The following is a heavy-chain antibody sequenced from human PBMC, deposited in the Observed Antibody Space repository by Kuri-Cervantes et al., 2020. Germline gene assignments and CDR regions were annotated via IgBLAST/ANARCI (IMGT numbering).Heavy chain of an antibody. CDR1: GFTFSTYS. V-gene: IGHV3-48*04. CDR3: AGDFDYDSPYEPNDDAFDI. J-gene: IGHJ3*02. D-gene: IGHD3-22*01. Sequence: GGSLRLSCAASGFTFSTYSMSWVRQAPGKGLEWVSYISSRSRKMYYADSVKGRFTISRDNAKNSLYLQMNSLRAEDTAVYYCAGDFDYDSPYEPNDDAFDIWGQGTMVTVSS. CDR2: ISSRSRKM.